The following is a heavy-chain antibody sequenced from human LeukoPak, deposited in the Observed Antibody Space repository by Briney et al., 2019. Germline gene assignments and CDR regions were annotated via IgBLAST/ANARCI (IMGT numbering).Heavy chain of an antibody. CDR3: ATIKRGYPFGYFDF. Sequence: SETLSLTCTVSGGSFSSHYWGWIRQPPGKGLEWIAYMFDSVTSKDNMSDSVTSKDNPSLKSRLTLSADTSKNQFSLRLSYVTAADTAVYYCATIKRGYPFGYFDFWGQGILVTVSS. CDR2: MSDSVTS. CDR1: GGSFSSHY. D-gene: IGHD5-18*01. V-gene: IGHV4-59*11. J-gene: IGHJ4*02.